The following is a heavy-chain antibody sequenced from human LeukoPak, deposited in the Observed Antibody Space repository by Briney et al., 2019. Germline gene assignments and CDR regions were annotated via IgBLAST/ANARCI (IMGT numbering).Heavy chain of an antibody. J-gene: IGHJ4*02. CDR3: ARMGRHSSSWSSVY. D-gene: IGHD6-13*01. CDR1: GGSIRSSSYY. Sequence: SETLSLTCTVSGGSIRSSSYYWGWVRQPPGKGLEWIGSFYYSGSTYYHPSLKSRVTMSVDTSKNQFSLNLSSVTAADTAVYHCARMGRHSSSWSSVYWGQGTLVTVSS. V-gene: IGHV4-39*07. CDR2: FYYSGST.